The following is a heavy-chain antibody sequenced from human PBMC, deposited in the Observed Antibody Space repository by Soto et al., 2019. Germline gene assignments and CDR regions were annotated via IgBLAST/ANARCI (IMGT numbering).Heavy chain of an antibody. CDR3: ARHEGNGNVWPLDY. Sequence: SETLSLTCTASGDSIGTTHSYWAWIRQSPGKGLEWIGNIHYSGSTYYMPSLRSRAILSVDTSKNQFSLRLTSVTAEDTAVYYCARHEGNGNVWPLDYWGQGLLVT. CDR1: GDSIGTTHSY. J-gene: IGHJ4*02. V-gene: IGHV4-39*01. CDR2: IHYSGST. D-gene: IGHD2-8*01.